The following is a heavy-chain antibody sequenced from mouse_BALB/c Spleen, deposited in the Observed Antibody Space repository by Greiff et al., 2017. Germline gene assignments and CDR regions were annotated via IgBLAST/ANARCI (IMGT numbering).Heavy chain of an antibody. J-gene: IGHJ3*01. Sequence: DVMLVESGGGLVKPGGSLKLSCAASGFTFSSYAMSWVRQTPEKRLEWVASISSGGSTYYPDSVKGRFTISRDNARNILYLQMSSLRSEDTAMYYCARGWYDYAWFAYWGQGTLVTVSA. CDR1: GFTFSSYA. V-gene: IGHV5-6-5*01. CDR3: ARGWYDYAWFAY. CDR2: ISSGGST. D-gene: IGHD2-4*01.